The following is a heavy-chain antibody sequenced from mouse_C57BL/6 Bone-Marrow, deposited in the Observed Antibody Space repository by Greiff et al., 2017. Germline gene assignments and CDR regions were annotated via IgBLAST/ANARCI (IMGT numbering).Heavy chain of an antibody. J-gene: IGHJ3*01. V-gene: IGHV1-81*01. CDR3: ARPYYGSSYGWFAY. Sequence: QVQLQQSGAELARPGASVKLSCKASGYTFTSYGISWVKQRTGQGLEWIGEIYPRSGNTYYNEKFKGKATLTADKSSSTAYMELRSLTSEDSAVYFCARPYYGSSYGWFAYWGQGTLVTVSA. CDR1: GYTFTSYG. CDR2: IYPRSGNT. D-gene: IGHD1-1*01.